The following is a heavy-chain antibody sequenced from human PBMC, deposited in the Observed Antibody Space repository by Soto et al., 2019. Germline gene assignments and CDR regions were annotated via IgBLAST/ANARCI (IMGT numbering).Heavy chain of an antibody. CDR3: ARGVISFGVTYGMDV. D-gene: IGHD3-3*01. Sequence: SETLSLTCAVSGGSISSYQWTWIRQPPGKELEWIGYIYYSGSTNYNPSLKSRVTISVDTSKKQFSLKLSSVTAADTAVYYCARGVISFGVTYGMDVWGQGTTVTVS. CDR1: GGSISSYQ. V-gene: IGHV4-59*01. J-gene: IGHJ6*02. CDR2: IYYSGST.